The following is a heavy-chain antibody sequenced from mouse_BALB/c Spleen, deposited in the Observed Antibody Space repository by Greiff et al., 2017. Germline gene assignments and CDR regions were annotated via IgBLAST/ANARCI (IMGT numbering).Heavy chain of an antibody. J-gene: IGHJ4*01. D-gene: IGHD2-1*01. V-gene: IGHV1S22*01. CDR1: GYTFPSYW. CDR2: IYPGSGST. CDR3: TRDYYGNYQGAMDY. Sequence: LQQPGSELVRPGASVKLSCKASGYTFPSYWMHWVKQRPGQGLEWIGNIYPGSGSTNYDEKFKSKATLTVDTSSSTAYMQLSSLTSEDSAVYYCTRDYYGNYQGAMDYWGQGTSVTVSS.